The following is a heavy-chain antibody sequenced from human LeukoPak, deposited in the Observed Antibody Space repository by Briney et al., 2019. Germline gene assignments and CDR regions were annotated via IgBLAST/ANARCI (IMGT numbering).Heavy chain of an antibody. CDR3: ARYDSSGFYLGKVDY. CDR1: GGSISSISYY. J-gene: IGHJ4*02. CDR2: IYYSGST. D-gene: IGHD3-22*01. Sequence: SQTLSLTCTVSGGSISSISYYWGWIRQPPGKGLEWIGSIYYSGSTYYNPSLKSRVTISVDTSKNQFSLKLSSVTAADTAVYYCARYDSSGFYLGKVDYWGQGTLVTVSS. V-gene: IGHV4-39*01.